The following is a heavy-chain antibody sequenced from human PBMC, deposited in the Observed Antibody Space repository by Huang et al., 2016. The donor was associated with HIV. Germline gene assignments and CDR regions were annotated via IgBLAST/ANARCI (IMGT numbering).Heavy chain of an antibody. Sequence: QVQLEQWGAGLLKPSETLSLTCAVYGGSFSGYFWKWIRQSPGKGLEWIGQINHAGGTDYNPSLKSRATISVDTSKNQFSLKLTSVTAADTAIYYCAREIMISFGGPFDSWGHGNLVTVSS. V-gene: IGHV4-34*02. J-gene: IGHJ5*01. CDR2: INHAGGT. D-gene: IGHD3-16*01. CDR1: GGSFSGYF. CDR3: AREIMISFGGPFDS.